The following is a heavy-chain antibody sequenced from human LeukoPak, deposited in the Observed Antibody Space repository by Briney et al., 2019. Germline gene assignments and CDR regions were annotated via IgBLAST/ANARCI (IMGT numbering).Heavy chain of an antibody. CDR1: GGSISSGSYY. V-gene: IGHV4-61*02. J-gene: IGHJ6*03. D-gene: IGHD1-1*01. Sequence: SETLSLTCTVSGGSISSGSYYWSWIRQPAGKGLEWIGRIYTGGSTNYNPSLKSRVTISLDTSKKQFSLKLSSVTAADTAVYYCAGELEYYYMDVWGKGTTVTVSS. CDR3: AGELEYYYMDV. CDR2: IYTGGST.